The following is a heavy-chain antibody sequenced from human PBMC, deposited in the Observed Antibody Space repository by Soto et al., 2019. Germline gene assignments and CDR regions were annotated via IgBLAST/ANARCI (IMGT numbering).Heavy chain of an antibody. J-gene: IGHJ4*02. CDR3: AHKEPRMNHFDY. Sequence: QITLTESGPALVKPTQTLTLTCTFSGFSLSTSGVGVGWIRQPPGKALEWLAVIYWDDDKRYSPSLKSRLTXXKXXSKNHVVFTMTNVDTVDTATYYCAHKEPRMNHFDYWGQGTPVTVSS. CDR1: GFSLSTSGVG. CDR2: IYWDDDK. D-gene: IGHD2-8*01. V-gene: IGHV2-5*02.